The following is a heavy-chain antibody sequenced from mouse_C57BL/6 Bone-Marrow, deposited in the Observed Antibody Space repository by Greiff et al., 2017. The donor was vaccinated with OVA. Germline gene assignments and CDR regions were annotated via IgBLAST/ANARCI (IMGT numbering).Heavy chain of an antibody. CDR3: VRHEDYGLFAY. V-gene: IGHV10-1*01. CDR1: GFSFNTYA. J-gene: IGHJ3*01. CDR2: IRSKSNNYAT. Sequence: EVQGVESGGGLVQPKGSLKLSCAASGFSFNTYAMNWVRQAPGKGLEWVARIRSKSNNYATYYADSVKDRFTISRDDSESMLYLQMNNLKTEDTAMYYCVRHEDYGLFAYWGQGTLVTVSA. D-gene: IGHD1-2*01.